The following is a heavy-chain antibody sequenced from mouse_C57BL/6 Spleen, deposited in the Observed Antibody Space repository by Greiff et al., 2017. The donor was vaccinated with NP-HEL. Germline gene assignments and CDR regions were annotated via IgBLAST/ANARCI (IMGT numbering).Heavy chain of an antibody. V-gene: IGHV1-80*01. Sequence: QVQLQQSGAELVKPGASVKISCKASGYAFSSYWMNWVKQRPGKGLEWIGQIYPGDGDTNYNGKFKGKATLTADKSSSTAYMQLSSLTSEDSAVYFCARDGYYVDYYAMDYWGQGISVTVSS. CDR1: GYAFSSYW. D-gene: IGHD2-3*01. CDR2: IYPGDGDT. J-gene: IGHJ4*01. CDR3: ARDGYYVDYYAMDY.